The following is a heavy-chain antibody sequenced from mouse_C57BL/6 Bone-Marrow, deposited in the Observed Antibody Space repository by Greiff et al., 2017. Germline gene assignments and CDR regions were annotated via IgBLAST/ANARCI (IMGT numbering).Heavy chain of an antibody. Sequence: EVKLMESGGGLVKPGGSLKLSCAASGFTFSSYTMSWVRQTPEKRLEWVATISGGGGNTYYPDSVKGRFTISRDNAKNTLYLQMSSLRSEDTALYYCARRLYSVNAMDYWGQGTSVTVSS. D-gene: IGHD2-12*01. CDR3: ARRLYSVNAMDY. J-gene: IGHJ4*01. CDR2: ISGGGGNT. CDR1: GFTFSSYT. V-gene: IGHV5-9*01.